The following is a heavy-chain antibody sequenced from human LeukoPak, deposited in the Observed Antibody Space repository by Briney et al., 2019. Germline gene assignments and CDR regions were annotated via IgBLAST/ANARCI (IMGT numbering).Heavy chain of an antibody. V-gene: IGHV3-30*18. CDR1: GFTFSSYG. D-gene: IGHD6-13*01. CDR2: ISYDGSNK. Sequence: GGSLRLSCAASGFTFSSYGMHWVRQAPGKGLEWVAVISYDGSNKYYADSVKGRFTISRDNSKNTLYLQMNSLRAEDTAVYYCAKSGGSSWFALDYWGQGTLVTVSS. CDR3: AKSGGSSWFALDY. J-gene: IGHJ4*02.